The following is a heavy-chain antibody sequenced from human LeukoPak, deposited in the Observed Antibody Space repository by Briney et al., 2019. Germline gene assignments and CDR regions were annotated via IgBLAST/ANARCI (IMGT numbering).Heavy chain of an antibody. Sequence: GASVKVSCKASGYTFTSYYYHWVRQAPGQGLEWMGVINPTGGATNYAQKFQDRVTMTRDTSTNTVYMELSSLRSEDTAVYYCARVRETYAHMHDAFDIWGQGTMVTVSS. CDR2: INPTGGAT. D-gene: IGHD4-17*01. V-gene: IGHV1-46*01. CDR3: ARVRETYAHMHDAFDI. CDR1: GYTFTSYY. J-gene: IGHJ3*02.